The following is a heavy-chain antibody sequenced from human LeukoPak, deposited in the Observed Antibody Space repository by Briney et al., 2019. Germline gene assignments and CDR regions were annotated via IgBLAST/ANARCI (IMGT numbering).Heavy chain of an antibody. Sequence: PSETLSLTCTVSGGSISSGGYYWSWIRQPPGKGLEWIGYIYHSGSTYYNPSLKSRVTISVDRSKNQFSLKLSSVTAADTAVYYCARDRAYRGAFDIWGQGTMVTVSS. CDR2: IYHSGST. CDR1: GGSISSGGYY. CDR3: ARDRAYRGAFDI. D-gene: IGHD3-10*01. V-gene: IGHV4-30-2*01. J-gene: IGHJ3*02.